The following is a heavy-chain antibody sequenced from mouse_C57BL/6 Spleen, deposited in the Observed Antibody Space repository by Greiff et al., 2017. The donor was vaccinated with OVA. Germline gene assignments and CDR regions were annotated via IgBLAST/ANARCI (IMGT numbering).Heavy chain of an antibody. CDR1: GYAFSSSW. CDR2: IYPGDGDT. D-gene: IGHD3-2*02. CDR3: ADSSGYDYFDY. J-gene: IGHJ2*01. Sequence: QVQLKESGPELVKPGASVKISCKASGYAFSSSWMNWVKQRPGKGLEWIGRIYPGDGDTNYNGKFKGKATLTADKSSSTAYMQLSSLTSEDSAVYFCADSSGYDYFDYWGQGTTLTVSS. V-gene: IGHV1-82*01.